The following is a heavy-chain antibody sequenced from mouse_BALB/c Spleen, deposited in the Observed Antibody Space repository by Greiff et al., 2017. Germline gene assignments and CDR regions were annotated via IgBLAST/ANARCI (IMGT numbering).Heavy chain of an antibody. D-gene: IGHD2-14*01. J-gene: IGHJ2*01. Sequence: EVKVVESGGGLVKPGGSLKLSCAASGFTFSSYAMSWVRQTPEKRLEWVASISSGGSTYYPDSVKGRFTISRDNARNILYLQMSSLRSEDTAMYYCARGVNYRYDDYFDYWGQGTTLTVSS. V-gene: IGHV5-6-5*01. CDR2: ISSGGST. CDR3: ARGVNYRYDDYFDY. CDR1: GFTFSSYA.